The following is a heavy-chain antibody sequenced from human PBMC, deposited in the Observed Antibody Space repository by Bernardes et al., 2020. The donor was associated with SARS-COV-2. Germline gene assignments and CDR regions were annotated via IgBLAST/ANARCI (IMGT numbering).Heavy chain of an antibody. CDR1: GGSIPDYY. CDR2: VNESGNT. CDR3: ARGGSPRWGSTSCYSCDSGYWFHP. Sequence: SKTLSLTCAVSGGSIPDYYWSWIRQSPGEGLEWIGEVNESGNTAYNPSLESRVTILVDTSKNLFSLKVTPVTAADTAVYYCARGGSPRWGSTSCYSCDSGYWFHPWGQGTLVTVSS. D-gene: IGHD2-2*01. J-gene: IGHJ5*02. V-gene: IGHV4-34*01.